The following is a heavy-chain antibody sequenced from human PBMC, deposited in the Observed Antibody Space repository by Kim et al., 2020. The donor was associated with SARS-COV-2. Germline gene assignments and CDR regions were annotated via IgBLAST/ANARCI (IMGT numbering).Heavy chain of an antibody. J-gene: IGHJ5*02. CDR1: GYTFTSYG. CDR3: ARVVEETGYSSSWYKPSNWFDP. V-gene: IGHV1-18*04. D-gene: IGHD6-13*01. CDR2: ISAYNGNT. Sequence: ASVKVSCKASGYTFTSYGISWVRQAPGQGLEWMGWISAYNGNTNYAQKLQGRVTMTTDTSTSTAYMELRSLRSDDTAVYYCARVVEETGYSSSWYKPSNWFDPWGQGTLVTVSS.